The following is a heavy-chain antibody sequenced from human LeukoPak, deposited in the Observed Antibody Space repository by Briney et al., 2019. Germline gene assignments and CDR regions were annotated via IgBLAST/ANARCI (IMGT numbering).Heavy chain of an antibody. D-gene: IGHD6-19*01. V-gene: IGHV1-18*01. CDR2: ISAYNGNT. CDR3: ARDHICSGCLRFDY. J-gene: IGHJ4*02. CDR1: GFTFSSYG. Sequence: GRSLRLSCAASGFTFSSYGMHWVRQAPGKGLEWVGWISAYNGNTNYAQKFQGRVTMTTDTSTSTAYMELRSLRSDDTAVYYCARDHICSGCLRFDYWGQGTLVTVSS.